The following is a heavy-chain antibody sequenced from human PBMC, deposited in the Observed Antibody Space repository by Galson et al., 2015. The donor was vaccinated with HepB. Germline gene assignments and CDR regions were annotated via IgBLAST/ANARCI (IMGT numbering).Heavy chain of an antibody. CDR2: IIPIFGTA. D-gene: IGHD3-3*01. V-gene: IGHV1-69*13. J-gene: IGHJ3*02. CDR1: GGTFSSYA. CDR3: ARVWSGPDAFDI. Sequence: SVKVSCKASGGTFSSYAISWVRQAPGQGLEWMGGIIPIFGTANYAQKFQGRVTITADESTSTAYMELSSLRSEDTAVYYCARVWSGPDAFDIWGQGTMVTVSS.